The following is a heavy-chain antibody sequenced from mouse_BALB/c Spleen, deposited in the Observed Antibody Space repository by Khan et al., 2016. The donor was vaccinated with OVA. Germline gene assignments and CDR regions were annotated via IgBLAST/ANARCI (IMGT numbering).Heavy chain of an antibody. D-gene: IGHD1-1*01. Sequence: VQLQESGPGLVKPSPSLSLSCTVTGYSITSGYAWNWIRQFPGNKLECMRYISYSGSTSYNPSLRSRISITRDTSKNQFFLQLNSVTTEDTATFCCARKNYYGYAMDYGGQGTSVTVSS. CDR2: ISYSGST. J-gene: IGHJ4*01. CDR1: GYSITSGYA. V-gene: IGHV3-2*02. CDR3: ARKNYYGYAMDY.